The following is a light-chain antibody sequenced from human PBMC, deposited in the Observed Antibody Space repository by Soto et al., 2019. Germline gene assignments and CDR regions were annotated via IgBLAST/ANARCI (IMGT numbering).Light chain of an antibody. V-gene: IGLV2-14*03. J-gene: IGLJ3*02. CDR2: DVS. CDR1: SSDVGAYNY. CDR3: SSFTSSSTWV. Sequence: QSALTQPASVSGSPGQSITISCTGTSSDVGAYNYVSWFQQYPGKAPKLLIYDVSYRPSGVSVRFSGSKSGNTASLTISGLQAEDEADFYCSSFTSSSTWVFGGGTKLTVL.